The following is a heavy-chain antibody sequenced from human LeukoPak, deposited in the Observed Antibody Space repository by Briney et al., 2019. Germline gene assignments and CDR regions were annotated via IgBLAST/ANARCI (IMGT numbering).Heavy chain of an antibody. CDR2: IIHIFGTA. CDR3: ARDLISPNYGSGSYYLYYYYYGMDV. J-gene: IGHJ6*04. V-gene: IGHV1-69*06. Sequence: ASVHVSRKASVGTLSRYAISWVRQAPGQGLEWMGGIIHIFGTANNAQKLQGRVTITADKSTSTAYMELSSLRSEDTAVYYCARDLISPNYGSGSYYLYYYYYGMDVWGKGTTVTVSS. D-gene: IGHD3-10*01. CDR1: VGTLSRYA.